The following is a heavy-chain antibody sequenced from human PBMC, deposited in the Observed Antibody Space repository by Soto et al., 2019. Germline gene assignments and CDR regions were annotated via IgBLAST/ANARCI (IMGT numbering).Heavy chain of an antibody. CDR3: ARGATIFGVSADSYYEMEV. D-gene: IGHD3-3*01. V-gene: IGHV1-69*01. Sequence: QVQLVQSGAEVKKPGSSVKVSCRASGGTFSNYAISWVRQAPGQGLEWMGGIVPAFGTPNYAQNLQGRITITADDSTTTVYMDLSSLRSEDTAVYYCARGATIFGVSADSYYEMEVWGKGTTVTVSS. CDR2: IVPAFGTP. J-gene: IGHJ6*04. CDR1: GGTFSNYA.